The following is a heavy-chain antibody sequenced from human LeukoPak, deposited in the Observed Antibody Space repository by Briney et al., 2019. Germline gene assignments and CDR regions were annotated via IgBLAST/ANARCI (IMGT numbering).Heavy chain of an antibody. J-gene: IGHJ4*02. CDR3: ARGMWGGRFEY. Sequence: GGSLRLSCAASGFTVSDNYMSWVRQAPGKGLQWVSVIYSGGTSYSADSVRGRFIISRDNSKNTRYLQMNSLRADDTAVYYCARGMWGGRFEYWGQGTLVTVSS. CDR2: IYSGGTS. D-gene: IGHD3-16*01. CDR1: GFTVSDNY. V-gene: IGHV3-53*01.